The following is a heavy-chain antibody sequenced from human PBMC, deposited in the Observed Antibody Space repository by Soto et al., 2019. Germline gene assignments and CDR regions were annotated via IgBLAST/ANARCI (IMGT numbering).Heavy chain of an antibody. V-gene: IGHV3-23*01. CDR1: GFSFSSYA. CDR3: AKGSIEYSASVDN. J-gene: IGHJ4*02. D-gene: IGHD5-12*01. Sequence: DVQLLESGGGLVQPGGSLRLSCAASGFSFSSYAMVWVRQAPGKGLEWVAVISARGGSSYFADPVKGRFTLSGDNSKNVLSLEMNSLRAEDTAIYFCAKGSIEYSASVDNWGQGTLVVVSS. CDR2: ISARGGSS.